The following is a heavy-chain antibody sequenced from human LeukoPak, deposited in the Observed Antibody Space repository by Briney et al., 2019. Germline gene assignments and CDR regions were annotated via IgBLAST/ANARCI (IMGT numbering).Heavy chain of an antibody. CDR1: GGTFSSYA. CDR3: AGSLKFITMIPHY. D-gene: IGHD3-22*01. J-gene: IGHJ4*02. CDR2: IIPIFGTA. V-gene: IGHV1-69*13. Sequence: ASVKVSCKASGGTFSSYAISWVRQAPGQGLEWMGGIIPIFGTANYAQKFQGRVTITADESTSTAYMELSSLRSEDTAVFYCAGSLKFITMIPHYWGQGTLVTVSS.